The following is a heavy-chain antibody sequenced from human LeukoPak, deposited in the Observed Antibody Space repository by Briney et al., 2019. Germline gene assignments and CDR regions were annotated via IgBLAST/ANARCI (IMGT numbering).Heavy chain of an antibody. V-gene: IGHV1-2*04. CDR2: INPNSGGT. Sequence: GASVKVSCKASGYTFTGYYMHWVRQAPGQGLEWTGWINPNSGGTNYAQKFQGWVTMTRDTSISTAYMELSRLRSDDTAVYYCAREKGWVIGTMVRGVDYGMDVWGKGTTVTVSS. CDR3: AREKGWVIGTMVRGVDYGMDV. D-gene: IGHD3-10*01. CDR1: GYTFTGYY. J-gene: IGHJ6*04.